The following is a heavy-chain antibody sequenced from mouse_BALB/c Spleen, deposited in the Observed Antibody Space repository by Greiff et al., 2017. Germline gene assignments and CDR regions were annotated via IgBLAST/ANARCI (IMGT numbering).Heavy chain of an antibody. Sequence: QVQLKQPGAELVMPGASVKMSCKASGYTFTDYWMHWVKQRPGQGLEWIGAIDTSDSYTSYNQKFKGQATLTVDESSSTAYMQLSSLTSEDSAVYYCARSGDDYDGYYFDYWGQGTTLTVSS. CDR1: GYTFTDYW. D-gene: IGHD2-4*01. CDR3: ARSGDDYDGYYFDY. V-gene: IGHV1-69*01. CDR2: IDTSDSYT. J-gene: IGHJ2*01.